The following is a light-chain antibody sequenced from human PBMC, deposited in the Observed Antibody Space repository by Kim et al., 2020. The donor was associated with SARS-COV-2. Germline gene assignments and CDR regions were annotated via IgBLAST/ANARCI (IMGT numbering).Light chain of an antibody. Sequence: ASVGDRVTITCRASQVISSYLAWYQQKPGKVPKLLIYAASTLQSGVPSRFSGSGSGTDFTLTISSLQPEDVATYYCQKYDSAPQTFGPGTKVDIK. V-gene: IGKV1-27*01. CDR1: QVISSY. CDR2: AAS. J-gene: IGKJ3*01. CDR3: QKYDSAPQT.